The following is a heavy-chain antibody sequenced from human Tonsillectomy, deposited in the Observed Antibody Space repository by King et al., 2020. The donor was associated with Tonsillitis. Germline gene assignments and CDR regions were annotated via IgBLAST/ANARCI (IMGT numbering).Heavy chain of an antibody. J-gene: IGHJ4*02. CDR3: AKDRGVWGTYRYVFDY. V-gene: IGHV3-43*01. CDR1: GFTFHDYT. CDR2: ISWDGGRT. Sequence: EVQLVESGGVVVQPGGSLRLSCVASGFTFHDYTMHWVRQAPGKGLEWVSLISWDGGRTYYADSVKGRFTISRDNSKNSLYLQMNSLRTEDTAFYYCAKDRGVWGTYRYVFDYWGQGTLVTVSS. D-gene: IGHD3-16*02.